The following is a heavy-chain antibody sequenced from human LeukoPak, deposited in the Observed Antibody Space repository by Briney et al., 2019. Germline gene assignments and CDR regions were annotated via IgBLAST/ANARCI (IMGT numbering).Heavy chain of an antibody. J-gene: IGHJ3*02. D-gene: IGHD3-22*01. CDR3: ARYYYDRSGYFPFDI. CDR1: GYTFTGYY. V-gene: IGHV1-2*02. CDR2: INPNSGGT. Sequence: ASVKVSCKASGYTFTGYYMHWVRQAPGQGLEWMGWINPNSGGTNYVQKFQARVTMTRDTSINTAYMELSRLKSDDTAVYYCARYYYDRSGYFPFDIWGQGTMVTVPS.